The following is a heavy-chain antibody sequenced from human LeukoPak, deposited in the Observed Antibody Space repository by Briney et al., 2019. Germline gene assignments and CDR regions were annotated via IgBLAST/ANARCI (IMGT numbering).Heavy chain of an antibody. CDR3: ARDPSNTIGRFPYFDY. J-gene: IGHJ4*02. D-gene: IGHD2-2*01. CDR1: GYTFTKFA. CDR2: ISTYNGDT. Sequence: ASVKVSCKTSGYTFTKFAISWVRQPPGQGLEWMICISTYNGDTKYAPKFQGRVTMTTDTATSSVYMELTSLTSDDAAVYYCARDPSNTIGRFPYFDYWGQGTLVTVSS. V-gene: IGHV1-18*01.